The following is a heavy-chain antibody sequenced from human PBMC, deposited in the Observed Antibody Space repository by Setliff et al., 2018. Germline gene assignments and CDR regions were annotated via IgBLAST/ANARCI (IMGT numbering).Heavy chain of an antibody. J-gene: IGHJ4*02. CDR1: GFTFETYW. V-gene: IGHV3-20*04. D-gene: IGHD6-13*01. Sequence: GGSLRLSCSASGFTFETYWMSWVRQAPGKGLEWVSGLSWRGDNIGYADSVKGRFTISRDNAKNSLYLQMTSLRAEDTALYYCARGRPLYSSPVDYWGQGTLVTVSS. CDR2: LSWRGDNI. CDR3: ARGRPLYSSPVDY.